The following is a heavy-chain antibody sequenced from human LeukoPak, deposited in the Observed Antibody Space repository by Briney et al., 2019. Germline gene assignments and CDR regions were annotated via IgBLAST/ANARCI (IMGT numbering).Heavy chain of an antibody. J-gene: IGHJ6*02. V-gene: IGHV4-59*11. D-gene: IGHD6-13*01. CDR2: ISDSGST. CDR3: ATLSSSWRYYYYGMDV. CDR1: GGSLSTHH. Sequence: SETLSLTCVVSGGSLSTHHWSWIRQSPGRGLEWIGYISDSGSTNYNPSLKSRVTISVDTSKNQFSLKLSSVTAADTAVYYCATLSSSWRYYYYGMDVWGQGTTVTVSS.